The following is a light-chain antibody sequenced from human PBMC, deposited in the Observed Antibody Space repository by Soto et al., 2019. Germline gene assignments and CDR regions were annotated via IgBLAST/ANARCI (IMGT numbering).Light chain of an antibody. CDR2: DDS. V-gene: IGLV2-11*01. Sequence: QSVLTQPRSVSGSPGQSVTISCTGTSSDVGGYNYVSWYQQHPGKAPQLMIYDDSKRPSGVPDRFSGSKSGNTASLTISGLQAEDEADYDCCSYAGIYVFGTGTKLTVL. CDR1: SSDVGGYNY. CDR3: CSYAGIYV. J-gene: IGLJ1*01.